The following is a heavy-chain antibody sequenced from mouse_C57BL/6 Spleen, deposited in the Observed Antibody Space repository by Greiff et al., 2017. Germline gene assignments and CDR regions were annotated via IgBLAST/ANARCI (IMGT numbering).Heavy chain of an antibody. J-gene: IGHJ3*01. CDR3: TRSYYGNYERFAY. CDR1: GYTFTDYE. V-gene: IGHV1-15*01. CDR2: IDPETGGT. Sequence: VQLQQSGAELVRPGASVTLSCKASGYTFTDYEMLWVKQTPVHGLEWIGAIDPETGGTAYNQKFKGKAILTADKSSSTAYMELRSLTSEDSAVYYCTRSYYGNYERFAYWGQGTLVTVSA. D-gene: IGHD2-10*01.